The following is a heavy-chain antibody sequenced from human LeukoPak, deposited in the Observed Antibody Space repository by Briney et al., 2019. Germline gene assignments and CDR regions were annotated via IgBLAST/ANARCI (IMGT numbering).Heavy chain of an antibody. J-gene: IGHJ5*02. D-gene: IGHD2-15*01. CDR2: INHSGST. CDR1: GGSFSGYY. V-gene: IGHV4-34*01. Sequence: SDTLSLTCAVYGGSFSGYYWSWNRQPPGQGLEWIGEINHSGSTNYNPSTMSRVTISVDTSKNQFSLKLSSVTAADTAVYYCARENPYKLRLRPQSNWFDPWGQGTLVTVSS. CDR3: ARENPYKLRLRPQSNWFDP.